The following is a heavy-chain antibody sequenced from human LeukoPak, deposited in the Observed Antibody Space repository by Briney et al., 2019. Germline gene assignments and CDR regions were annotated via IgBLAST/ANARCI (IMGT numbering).Heavy chain of an antibody. D-gene: IGHD3-16*01. Sequence: PGGSLRLSCAASGFTFSNVWMSWVRQAPGKGLEWVANIKHDGSETNYVDSVKGRFSISRDNAKNSLHLQMNSLRVEDTAVYYCAKNGGPHGMDVWGLGTTVTVSS. CDR2: IKHDGSET. J-gene: IGHJ6*02. V-gene: IGHV3-7*02. CDR1: GFTFSNVW. CDR3: AKNGGPHGMDV.